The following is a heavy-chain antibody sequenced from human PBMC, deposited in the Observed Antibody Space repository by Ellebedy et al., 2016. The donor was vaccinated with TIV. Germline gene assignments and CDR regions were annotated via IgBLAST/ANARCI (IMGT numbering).Heavy chain of an antibody. D-gene: IGHD2-15*01. CDR3: TTGVCSGGSCPFDF. J-gene: IGHJ4*02. Sequence: GESLKISCAASGLTFDNAWLSWVRQPPGKGLEWVGRIKSKTDTGRANYAAPLKGRFTISRDDSKNTLYLQMDSLETEDTAVYFCTTGVCSGGSCPFDFWGQGTLATVSS. CDR2: IKSKTDTGRA. V-gene: IGHV3-15*01. CDR1: GLTFDNAW.